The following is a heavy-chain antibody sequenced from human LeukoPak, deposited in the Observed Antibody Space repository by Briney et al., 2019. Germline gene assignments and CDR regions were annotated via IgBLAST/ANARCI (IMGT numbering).Heavy chain of an antibody. D-gene: IGHD6-25*01. CDR2: ISDTGST. CDR1: GGSISSYY. CDR3: ARTTQEGSVVKTYYFDY. J-gene: IGHJ4*02. V-gene: IGHV4-59*01. Sequence: PSETLSLTCTVSGGSISSYYWSWIWQPPGKGLEWIGYISDTGSTNYNPSLKSRVTISVDTSKNQFSLKLRSVTAADTAVYYCARTTQEGSVVKTYYFDYWGQGTLVTVSS.